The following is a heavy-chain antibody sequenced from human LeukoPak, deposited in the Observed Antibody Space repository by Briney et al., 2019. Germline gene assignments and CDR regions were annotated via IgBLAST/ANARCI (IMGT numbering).Heavy chain of an antibody. V-gene: IGHV3-7*01. CDR3: ARDGRDGLNDF. J-gene: IGHJ4*02. CDR2: IKQDGSEK. D-gene: IGHD5-24*01. CDR1: GFTFANYW. Sequence: GESLRLSCAASGFTFANYWMSWVRQAPGKGLEWVANIKQDGSEKKYVDYVKGRFTVSRENAKNSLSLEISSLRAEDTALYYCARDGRDGLNDFWGQGTLVTVSS.